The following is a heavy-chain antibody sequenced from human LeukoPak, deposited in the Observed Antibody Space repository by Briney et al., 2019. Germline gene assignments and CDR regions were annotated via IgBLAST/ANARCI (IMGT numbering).Heavy chain of an antibody. CDR2: ISAYNGNT. J-gene: IGHJ3*02. CDR3: ARGRGKAKEWELRGMGDI. CDR1: GYTFTSYA. Sequence: GASVKVSCKASGYTFTSYAMNWVRQAPGQGLEWMGWISAYNGNTNYAQKLQGRVTMTTDTSTSTAYMELRSLRSDDTAVYYCARGRGKAKEWELRGMGDIWGQGTMVTVSS. D-gene: IGHD1-26*01. V-gene: IGHV1-18*01.